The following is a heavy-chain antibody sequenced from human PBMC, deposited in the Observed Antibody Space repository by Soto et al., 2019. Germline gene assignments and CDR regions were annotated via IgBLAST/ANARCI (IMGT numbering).Heavy chain of an antibody. CDR2: TYFRSKWYN. Sequence: PSQTLSLTCVISGDSVSSNTASWNWIRQSPSRGLEWLGRTYFRSKWYNDYAVSVKSRIIINPDTSNNQSSLQLNSVTPEDTAVYCCAKGDNLGPKTGYAFDPWGQGIMVTVSS. V-gene: IGHV6-1*01. D-gene: IGHD5-12*01. CDR1: GDSVSSNTAS. CDR3: AKGDNLGPKTGYAFDP. J-gene: IGHJ5*02.